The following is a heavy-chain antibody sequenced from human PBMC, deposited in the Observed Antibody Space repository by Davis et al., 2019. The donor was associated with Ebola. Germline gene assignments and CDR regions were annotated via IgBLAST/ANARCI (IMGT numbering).Heavy chain of an antibody. CDR3: GRLLWVSGLDY. D-gene: IGHD2-21*01. CDR1: GFTFSSYA. V-gene: IGHV3-23*01. J-gene: IGHJ4*02. Sequence: GESLKISCAASGFTFSSYAMSWVRQAPGKGLEWVSAISGSGGSTYYADSVKGRFTISRDNSKNTFYLQMNSLRAEDTAVYYCGRLLWVSGLDYWGQGALVTVSS. CDR2: ISGSGGST.